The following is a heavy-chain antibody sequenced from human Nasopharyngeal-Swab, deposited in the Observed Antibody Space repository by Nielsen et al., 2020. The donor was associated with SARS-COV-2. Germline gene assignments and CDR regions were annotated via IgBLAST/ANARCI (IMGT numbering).Heavy chain of an antibody. V-gene: IGHV3-30*18. D-gene: IGHD3-10*01. CDR3: AKGSRSEYYFDY. J-gene: IGHJ4*02. Sequence: VRQMPGKGLEWVAVISYDGSNKYYADSVKGRFTISRDNSKNTLCLQMNSLRAEDTAVYYCAKGSRSEYYFDYWGQGTLVTVSS. CDR2: ISYDGSNK.